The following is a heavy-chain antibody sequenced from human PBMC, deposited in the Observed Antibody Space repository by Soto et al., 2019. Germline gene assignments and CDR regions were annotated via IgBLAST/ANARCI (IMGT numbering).Heavy chain of an antibody. CDR3: TKRATTIPTPGNYFDS. D-gene: IGHD1-1*01. CDR2: LTRDGTS. Sequence: EVHLLESGGGLVQPGGSLRLSCAASGFTFSAYSMSWVRQPPGRGLEWVSSLTRDGTSYYADSVQGRFTVSRDNSKNTVSLQMHSLRAEDTALYYCTKRATTIPTPGNYFDSWGQGTLVTVSS. J-gene: IGHJ4*02. CDR1: GFTFSAYS. V-gene: IGHV3-23*01.